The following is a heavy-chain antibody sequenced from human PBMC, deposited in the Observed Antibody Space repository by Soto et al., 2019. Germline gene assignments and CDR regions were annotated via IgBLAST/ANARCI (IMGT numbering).Heavy chain of an antibody. CDR2: IGASGDIT. CDR1: GFSFTNSA. D-gene: IGHD2-21*02. Sequence: GGSLRLSCAASGFSFTNSAMGWVRQAPGKGLEWVAGIGASGDITWYADSVKGRLSISRDNSKNTLYLQLNSLRFEDTAVYYCAKDDFTDRGDDYFDYWGPGTLVTVSS. V-gene: IGHV3-23*01. J-gene: IGHJ4*02. CDR3: AKDDFTDRGDDYFDY.